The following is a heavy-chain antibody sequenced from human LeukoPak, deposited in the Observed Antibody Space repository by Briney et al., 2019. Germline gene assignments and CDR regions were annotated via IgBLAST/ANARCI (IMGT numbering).Heavy chain of an antibody. V-gene: IGHV3-30*18. D-gene: IGHD2-8*01. J-gene: IGHJ4*02. CDR2: ISYDGSNK. Sequence: PGGSLRLSCAASGFTFSSYGMHWVRQAPGKGLEWVAVISYDGSNKYYADSMKGRFTISRDNSKNTLYLQMNSLRAEDTAVYYCAKDSIVLMVYAHFDYRGQGTLVTVSS. CDR3: AKDSIVLMVYAHFDY. CDR1: GFTFSSYG.